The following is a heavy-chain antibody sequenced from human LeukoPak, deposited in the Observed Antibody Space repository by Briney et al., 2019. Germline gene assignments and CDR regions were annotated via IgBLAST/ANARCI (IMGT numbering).Heavy chain of an antibody. V-gene: IGHV4-59*08. CDR3: AGSSSGYYYAFHY. D-gene: IGHD3-22*01. CDR1: GGSMSPYH. Sequence: SETLPLTCTVSGGSMSPYHWGWIRQPPGKGLEWTGYIYYSGSTNYNPSLKSRVTISVDTSKNQFSLKLSSVTAADTAVYYCAGSSSGYYYAFHYWGQGTLVTVSS. J-gene: IGHJ4*02. CDR2: IYYSGST.